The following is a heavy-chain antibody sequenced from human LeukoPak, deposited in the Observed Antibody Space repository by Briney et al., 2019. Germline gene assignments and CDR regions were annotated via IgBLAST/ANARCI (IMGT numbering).Heavy chain of an antibody. J-gene: IGHJ4*02. Sequence: SETLSLTCTVSGGSISNYYWIWIRQPPGKGLEWIGYIYYTGNTNYNPSLKSRVTISVDTSKNQFSLKLSSVTAADTAVYYCARRSSWPYYFDYWGQGTLVTVSS. V-gene: IGHV4-59*01. CDR3: ARRSSWPYYFDY. D-gene: IGHD6-13*01. CDR1: GGSISNYY. CDR2: IYYTGNT.